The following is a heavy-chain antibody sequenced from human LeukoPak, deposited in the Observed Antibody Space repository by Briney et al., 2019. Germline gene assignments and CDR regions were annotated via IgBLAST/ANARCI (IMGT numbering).Heavy chain of an antibody. CDR3: ARDGYSSSSFDY. D-gene: IGHD6-6*01. V-gene: IGHV3-21*01. J-gene: IGHJ4*02. CDR1: GFIFSSYN. Sequence: PGGSLRLSCAASGFIFSSYNMNWVRQAPGKGLEWFSSISSSSNYIYYADSVKGRFTISRDNAKNSVYLQMNSLGAEDTALYYCARDGYSSSSFDYWGQGTLVTVSS. CDR2: ISSSSNYI.